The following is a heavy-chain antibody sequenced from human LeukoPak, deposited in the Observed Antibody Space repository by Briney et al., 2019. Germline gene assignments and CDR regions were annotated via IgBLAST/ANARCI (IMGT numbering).Heavy chain of an antibody. Sequence: GGSLRLSCAASGFTFSNSWMSWLRQAPGKGLEWVANINQDGSAKHYVDSVKGRFTISRDNAQNSLLLQMNSLRDEDTAVYYCVRDRPPGTGIVRLDYWGQGTLVTVSS. D-gene: IGHD5-18*01. J-gene: IGHJ4*02. CDR2: INQDGSAK. V-gene: IGHV3-7*04. CDR3: VRDRPPGTGIVRLDY. CDR1: GFTFSNSW.